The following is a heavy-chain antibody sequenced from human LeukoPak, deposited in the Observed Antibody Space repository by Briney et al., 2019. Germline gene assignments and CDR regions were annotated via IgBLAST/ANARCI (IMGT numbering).Heavy chain of an antibody. J-gene: IGHJ6*03. CDR2: INHSGST. V-gene: IGHV4-34*01. CDR3: AGYYSMSV. Sequence: SETLSLTCAVYGGSFSGYYWSWIRQPPGKGLEWIGEINHSGSTNYNPSLKSRVTISVDTSKNQFSLKLNSVTPEDTAIYYCAGYYSMSVWGKGTTVTISS. CDR1: GGSFSGYY.